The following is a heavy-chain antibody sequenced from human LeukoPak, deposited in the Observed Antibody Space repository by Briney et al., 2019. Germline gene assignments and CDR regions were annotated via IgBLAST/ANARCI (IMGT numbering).Heavy chain of an antibody. Sequence: GGSLRLSCTASGFTFSDYSMNWVRQAPGKGLEWVSSISRRSRHVYYAASVKGRFTISRDNSKNTLYLQMNSLRAEDTAVYYCAKGDYGDAGVAFDIWGQGTMVTVSS. D-gene: IGHD4-17*01. CDR2: ISRRSRHV. J-gene: IGHJ3*02. CDR1: GFTFSDYS. V-gene: IGHV3-21*04. CDR3: AKGDYGDAGVAFDI.